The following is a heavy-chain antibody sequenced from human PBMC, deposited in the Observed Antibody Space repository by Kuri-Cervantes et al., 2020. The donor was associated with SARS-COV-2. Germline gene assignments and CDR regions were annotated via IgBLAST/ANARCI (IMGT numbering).Heavy chain of an antibody. V-gene: IGHV3-74*01. J-gene: IGHJ4*02. Sequence: GESLKISCEASGFMISSYWMHWVRQVPEKGQVWVSRIHSSGSSTGYADSVKGRFTISRDNSKNTLYLQMNGLRAEDTAVYYCAKKFESSGIAAAGTEMYFDYWGQGTLVTVSS. D-gene: IGHD6-13*01. CDR2: IHSSGSST. CDR3: AKKFESSGIAAAGTEMYFDY. CDR1: GFMISSYW.